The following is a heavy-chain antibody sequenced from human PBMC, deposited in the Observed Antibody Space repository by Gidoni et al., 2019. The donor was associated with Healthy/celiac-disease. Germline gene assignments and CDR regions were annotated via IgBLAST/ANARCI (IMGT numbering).Heavy chain of an antibody. D-gene: IGHD3-16*01. V-gene: IGHV3-30*18. CDR1: GFTFSSYG. Sequence: QVQLVESGGGVVQPGRSLRLSCAASGFTFSSYGMHWVRQAPGKGLEWVAVISYDGSNKYYADSVKGRFTISRDNSKNTLYLQMNSLRAEDTAVYYCAKDMDYVWGSLGDWGQGTLVTVSS. CDR3: AKDMDYVWGSLGD. CDR2: ISYDGSNK. J-gene: IGHJ4*02.